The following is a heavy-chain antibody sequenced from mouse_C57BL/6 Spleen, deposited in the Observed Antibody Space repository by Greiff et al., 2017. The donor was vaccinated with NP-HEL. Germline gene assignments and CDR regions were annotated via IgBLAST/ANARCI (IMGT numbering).Heavy chain of an antibody. V-gene: IGHV1-52*01. CDR1: GYTFTSYW. CDR2: IDPSDSET. J-gene: IGHJ1*03. D-gene: IGHD1-1*01. CDR3: ARYSSYPYWYFDV. Sequence: VQLQQPGAELVRPGSSVKLSCKASGYTFTSYWMHWVKQRPIQGLEWIGNIDPSDSETHYNQKFKDKATLTVDKSSSTAYMQLSSLTSEDSAVYYCARYSSYPYWYFDVWGTGTTVTVSS.